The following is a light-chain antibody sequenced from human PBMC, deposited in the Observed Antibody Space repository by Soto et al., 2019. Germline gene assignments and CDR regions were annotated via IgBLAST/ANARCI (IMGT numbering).Light chain of an antibody. CDR2: AAS. CDR3: QQSYSTWLT. J-gene: IGKJ4*01. V-gene: IGKV1-39*01. CDR1: QTISNY. Sequence: DIQMTQSPSSLSASVGDRVTMSCRASQTISNYLNWYQQKPGKAPKHLIYAASSLQSGVPSRFSGSGSGTDFTLTISSLQPEDFATYYCQQSYSTWLTFGGGTKVDIK.